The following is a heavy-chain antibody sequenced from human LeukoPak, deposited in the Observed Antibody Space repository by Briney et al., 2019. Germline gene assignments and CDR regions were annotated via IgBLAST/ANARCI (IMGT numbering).Heavy chain of an antibody. D-gene: IGHD1-26*01. J-gene: IGHJ5*02. CDR3: AKDRSGSYYGDWFDP. V-gene: IGHV3-23*01. CDR2: ISGSGGST. Sequence: PGRSLRLSCAASGFTFSSYAMHWVRQAPGKGLEWVSAISGSGGSTYYADSVKGRFTISRDNSKNTLYLQMNSLRAEDTAVYYCAKDRSGSYYGDWFDPWGQGTLVTVSS. CDR1: GFTFSSYA.